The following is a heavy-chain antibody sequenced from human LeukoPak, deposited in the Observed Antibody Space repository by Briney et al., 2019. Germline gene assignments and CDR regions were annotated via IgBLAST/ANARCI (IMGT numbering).Heavy chain of an antibody. CDR2: IYTGGST. D-gene: IGHD3-22*01. J-gene: IGHJ3*02. CDR3: ARDLGRYDSNQGPLDAFDI. V-gene: IGHV3-53*01. CDR1: GFTVSSNY. Sequence: SGGSLRLSCAASGFTVSSNYMSWVRQAPGRGLELVSVIYTGGSTYYADSVKGRFTISRDNSKNTLYLQMNSLRAEDTAVYYCARDLGRYDSNQGPLDAFDIWGQGTMVTVSS.